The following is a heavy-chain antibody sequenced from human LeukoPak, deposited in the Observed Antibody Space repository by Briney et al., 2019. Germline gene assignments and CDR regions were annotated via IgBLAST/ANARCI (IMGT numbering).Heavy chain of an antibody. Sequence: PGGSLRLSCAASGFIFSSYSMNWVRQAPGKGLEWVSYISSSSSTIYYADSVKGRFTISRDSAKNSVYLQMNSLRDEDTAVYYCARRAVTGSNYFDYRGQGSLVTVSS. V-gene: IGHV3-48*02. J-gene: IGHJ4*02. D-gene: IGHD6-19*01. CDR2: ISSSSSTI. CDR3: ARRAVTGSNYFDY. CDR1: GFIFSSYS.